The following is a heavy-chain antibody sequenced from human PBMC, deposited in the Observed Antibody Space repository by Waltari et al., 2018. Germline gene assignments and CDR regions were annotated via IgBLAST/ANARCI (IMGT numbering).Heavy chain of an antibody. J-gene: IGHJ6*02. Sequence: QLQLQASGPGLVKPSETLSLTCTVSGGSISSSSYYWGWIRQPPGKGLEWIGSIYYSGSTYYNPSLKSRVTISVDTSKNQFSLKLSSVTAADTAVYYCASFYSSGWYNYYGMDVWGQGTTVTVSS. D-gene: IGHD6-19*01. V-gene: IGHV4-39*01. CDR1: GGSISSSSYY. CDR3: ASFYSSGWYNYYGMDV. CDR2: IYYSGST.